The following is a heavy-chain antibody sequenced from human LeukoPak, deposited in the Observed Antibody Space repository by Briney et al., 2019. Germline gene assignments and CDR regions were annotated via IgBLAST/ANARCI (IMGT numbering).Heavy chain of an antibody. CDR3: AKGGGGSYSNYFDY. V-gene: IGHV3-23*01. J-gene: IGHJ4*02. CDR2: ISGSGGST. CDR1: GFTYSSYA. Sequence: PGGSLRLSCAASGFTYSSYAMSWVRQAPGKGLEWVSAISGSGGSTYYADSVKGRFTISRDNSKNTLYLQMNSLRAEDTAVYYCAKGGGGSYSNYFDYWGQGTLVTVSP. D-gene: IGHD1-26*01.